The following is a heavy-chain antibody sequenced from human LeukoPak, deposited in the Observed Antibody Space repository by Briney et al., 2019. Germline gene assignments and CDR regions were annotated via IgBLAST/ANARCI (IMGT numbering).Heavy chain of an antibody. V-gene: IGHV5-51*01. J-gene: IGHJ4*02. CDR1: GYSFPNYW. CDR3: ARPDSTGYLARFDF. Sequence: GESLKISCKGSGYSFPNYWIAWVRQMPGKGLERLGIIYPGDSDTRYSPSFQGQVTISADKPINTAYLQWSSLKASDTAMYYCARPDSTGYLARFDFWGQGTLVTVSS. D-gene: IGHD3-22*01. CDR2: IYPGDSDT.